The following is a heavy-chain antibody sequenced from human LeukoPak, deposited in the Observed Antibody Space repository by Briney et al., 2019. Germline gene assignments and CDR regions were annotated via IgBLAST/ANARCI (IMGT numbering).Heavy chain of an antibody. CDR2: IIPIFGTA. CDR3: AIGYYGSGSYFQFDY. J-gene: IGHJ4*02. CDR1: GGTFSSYA. V-gene: IGHV1-69*13. D-gene: IGHD3-10*01. Sequence: SVKVSCKASGGTFSSYAISWVRQAPGQGLEWMGEIIPIFGTANYAQKFQGRVTITADESTSTAYMELSSLRSEDTAVYYCAIGYYGSGSYFQFDYWGQGTLVTVSS.